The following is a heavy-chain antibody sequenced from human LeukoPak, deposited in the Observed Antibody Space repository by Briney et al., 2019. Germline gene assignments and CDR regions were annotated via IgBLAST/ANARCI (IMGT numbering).Heavy chain of an antibody. V-gene: IGHV4-31*03. CDR3: AQSDGDYSFEY. Sequence: SQTLSLTCTVSGGSISSGGYYWSWIRQHPGKGLEWIGYIYYSGSTYSNPSLKSRVTISVDTSKNQFSLKLSPVTAADTVGYYCAQSDGDYSFEYWGQGTRVSVFS. J-gene: IGHJ4*02. CDR1: GGSISSGGYY. D-gene: IGHD4-17*01. CDR2: IYYSGST.